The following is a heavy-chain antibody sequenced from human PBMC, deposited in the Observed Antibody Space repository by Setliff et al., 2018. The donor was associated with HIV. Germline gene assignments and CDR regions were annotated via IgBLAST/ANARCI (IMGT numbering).Heavy chain of an antibody. J-gene: IGHJ4*02. CDR2: IYPGDSDT. V-gene: IGHV5-51*01. CDR3: ARRRDGFIDY. Sequence: PGESLKISCKCSGYSFTSYWIGWVRQMPGKGLEWMGIIYPGDSDTRYSPSFQGQVTISADKSSSTAYLQWSRLEASVTAMYYCARRRDGFIDYWGQGTLGTVSS. D-gene: IGHD6-25*01. CDR1: GYSFTSYW.